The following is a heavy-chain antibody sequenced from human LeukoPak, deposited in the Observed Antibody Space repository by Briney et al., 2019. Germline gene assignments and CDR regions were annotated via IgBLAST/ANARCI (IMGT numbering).Heavy chain of an antibody. V-gene: IGHV1-69*04. CDR2: IIPILGIA. D-gene: IGHD3-22*01. Sequence: GSSVKVSCKASGGTFSSYAISWVRQAPGQGLERMGRIIPILGIANYAQKFQGRVTITADKSTSTAYMELSSLRSEDTAVYYCARYHGHYYDSSGYYYDSDYWGQGTLVTVSS. CDR1: GGTFSSYA. J-gene: IGHJ4*02. CDR3: ARYHGHYYDSSGYYYDSDY.